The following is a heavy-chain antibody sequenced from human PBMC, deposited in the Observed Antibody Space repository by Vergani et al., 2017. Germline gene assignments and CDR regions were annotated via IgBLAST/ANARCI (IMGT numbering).Heavy chain of an antibody. CDR2: IYYIGST. V-gene: IGHV4-39*01. Sequence: QLQLQESGPGLVKPSETLSLTCTVSGGSISSSSYYWGWIRQPPGKGLEWIGSIYYIGSTYYNPSLKSRVTISVDTSKNQFSLKLSSVTAADTAVYYCARHADDYGDYGGFDPWGQGTLVTVSS. CDR1: GGSISSSSYY. CDR3: ARHADDYGDYGGFDP. D-gene: IGHD4-17*01. J-gene: IGHJ5*02.